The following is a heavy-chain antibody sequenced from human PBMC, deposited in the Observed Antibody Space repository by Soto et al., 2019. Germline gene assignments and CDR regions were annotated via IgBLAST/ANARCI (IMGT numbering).Heavy chain of an antibody. CDR2: IWYDGSNK. V-gene: IGHV3-33*01. Sequence: PGGSLRLSCAASGFTFSSYGMHWVRQAPGKGLEWVAVIWYDGSNKYYADSVKGRFTISRDNSKNTLYLQMNSLRAEDTAVYYCARDSYDFWRNYYYYYMDVWGKGTTVTVSS. CDR1: GFTFSSYG. D-gene: IGHD3-3*01. CDR3: ARDSYDFWRNYYYYYMDV. J-gene: IGHJ6*03.